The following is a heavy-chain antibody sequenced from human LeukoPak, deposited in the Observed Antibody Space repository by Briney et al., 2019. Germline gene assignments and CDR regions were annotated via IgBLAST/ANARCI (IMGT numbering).Heavy chain of an antibody. V-gene: IGHV3-74*01. CDR1: GFTFSSYW. CDR2: INSDGSST. J-gene: IGHJ6*03. Sequence: PGGSLRLSCAASGFTFSSYWMHWVRQAPGKGLVWVSRINSDGSSTSYADSVKGRFTISRDNAKNSLYLQMNSLRAEDTAVYYCARDVAVAGIWGYYYYYYMDVWGKGTTVTVSS. D-gene: IGHD6-19*01. CDR3: ARDVAVAGIWGYYYYYYMDV.